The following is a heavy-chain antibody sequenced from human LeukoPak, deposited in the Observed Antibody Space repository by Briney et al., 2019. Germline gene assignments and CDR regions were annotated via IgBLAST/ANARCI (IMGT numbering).Heavy chain of an antibody. J-gene: IGHJ4*02. CDR2: INHSGST. D-gene: IGHD4-23*01. CDR3: ARGRGIRWGLDY. Sequence: PSETLSLTCTVSGGSISSSSYYWGWIRQPPGKGLEWIGEINHSGSTNYNPSLKSRVTISVDTSKNQFSLKLSSVTAADTAVYYCARGRGIRWGLDYWGQGTLVTVSS. V-gene: IGHV4-39*07. CDR1: GGSISSSSYY.